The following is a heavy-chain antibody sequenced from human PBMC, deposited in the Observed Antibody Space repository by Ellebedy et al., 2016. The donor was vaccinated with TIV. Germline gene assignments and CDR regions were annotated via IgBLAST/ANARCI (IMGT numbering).Heavy chain of an antibody. CDR1: GGSFSGYY. CDR3: ARGRGGYYYGSGTYAAYFDY. D-gene: IGHD3-10*01. J-gene: IGHJ4*02. Sequence: SETLSLXCAVYGGSFSGYYWSCFRQPPGKGLEWIGEINHSGSTNYSPSLKRRVTISVDTSKNQFSLRLSSVTAADTAVYYCARGRGGYYYGSGTYAAYFDYWGQGTLVTVSS. CDR2: INHSGST. V-gene: IGHV4-34*01.